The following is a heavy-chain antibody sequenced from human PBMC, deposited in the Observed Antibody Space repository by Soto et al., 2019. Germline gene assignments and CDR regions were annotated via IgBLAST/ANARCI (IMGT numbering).Heavy chain of an antibody. V-gene: IGHV4-31*03. Sequence: SETLSLTCTVSGGSISSGGYYWSWIRQHPGKGLEWIGYIYYSGSTYYNPSLKSRVTIPVDTSKNQFSLKLSSVTAADTAVYYCARDAGTKYYYGSGSYFDYWGQGTLVTVSS. CDR2: IYYSGST. CDR3: ARDAGTKYYYGSGSYFDY. CDR1: GGSISSGGYY. D-gene: IGHD3-10*01. J-gene: IGHJ4*02.